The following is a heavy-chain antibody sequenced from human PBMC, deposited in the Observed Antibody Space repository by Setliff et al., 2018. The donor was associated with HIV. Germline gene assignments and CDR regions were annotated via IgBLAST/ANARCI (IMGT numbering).Heavy chain of an antibody. Sequence: PSETLSLTCTVSGGSISSYCWNWIRQSPGRGLEWIGFIFSSGSTKYNPSLQSRVTMSIDTSKNQFSLKLRSVTAADTAIYYCARDRDIVVVPASPQGYYYYMDVWGKGTTVTVSS. CDR2: IFSSGST. J-gene: IGHJ6*03. V-gene: IGHV4-4*09. CDR3: ARDRDIVVVPASPQGYYYYMDV. D-gene: IGHD2-2*01. CDR1: GGSISSYC.